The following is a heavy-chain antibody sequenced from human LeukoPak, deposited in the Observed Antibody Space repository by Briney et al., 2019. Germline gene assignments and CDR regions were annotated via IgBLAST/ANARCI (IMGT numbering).Heavy chain of an antibody. CDR2: INHSGST. CDR3: ARARGAVAGYFDY. D-gene: IGHD6-19*01. CDR1: GGSFSGYY. V-gene: IGHV4-34*01. J-gene: IGHJ4*02. Sequence: SETLSLTCAVHGGSFSGYYWSWIRQPPGKGLEWIGEINHSGSTNYNPSLTSRVTISVDTSENQFSLKLSSVTAADTAVYYCARARGAVAGYFDYWGQETLVTVSS.